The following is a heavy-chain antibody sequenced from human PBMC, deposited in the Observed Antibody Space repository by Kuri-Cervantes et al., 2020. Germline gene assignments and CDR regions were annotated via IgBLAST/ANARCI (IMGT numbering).Heavy chain of an antibody. D-gene: IGHD6-19*01. CDR2: MNPNSGNT. Sequence: ASVKVSCKASGYTFTSYDINWVRQATGQGLEWMGWMNPNSGNTGYAQKFQGRVTMTRNTSISTAYMELSSLRSDDTAVYYCARVVAGLYYYYGMDVWGQGTTVTVSS. CDR3: ARVVAGLYYYYGMDV. J-gene: IGHJ6*02. CDR1: GYTFTSYD. V-gene: IGHV1-8*01.